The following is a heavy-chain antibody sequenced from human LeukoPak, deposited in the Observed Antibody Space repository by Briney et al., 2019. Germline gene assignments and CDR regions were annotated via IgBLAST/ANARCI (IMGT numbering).Heavy chain of an antibody. CDR2: INYSGST. Sequence: TSETLSLTCTVSGGSISSDNYQWSWIRQPPGKGLEWIGYINYSGSTYYNPSLKSRVTISVDTSKNQFSLTLSSVTAADTAMYYCARYGSGSTWFDPWGQGTLVTVSS. D-gene: IGHD3-10*01. CDR3: ARYGSGSTWFDP. CDR1: GGSISSDNYQ. J-gene: IGHJ5*02. V-gene: IGHV4-30-4*01.